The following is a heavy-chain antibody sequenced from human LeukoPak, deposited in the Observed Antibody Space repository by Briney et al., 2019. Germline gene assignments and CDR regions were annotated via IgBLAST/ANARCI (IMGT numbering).Heavy chain of an antibody. CDR1: GGTFSSYA. Sequence: SVKVSCKASGGTFSSYAISWVRQAPGQGLEWMGRIIPILGIANYAQKFQGRVTITADKSTSTAYMELSSLRSEDTAVYYRASSRDGSPTSSWGQGTLVTVSS. CDR3: ASSRDGSPTSS. J-gene: IGHJ4*02. D-gene: IGHD5-24*01. V-gene: IGHV1-69*04. CDR2: IIPILGIA.